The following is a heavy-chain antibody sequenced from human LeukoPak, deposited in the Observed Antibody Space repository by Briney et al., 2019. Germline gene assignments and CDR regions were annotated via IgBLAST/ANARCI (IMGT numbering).Heavy chain of an antibody. Sequence: PSETLSLTCTVSGGSISSYFWSWIRQPPRKALEYIGYIHYSGSTNYNPSLKSRVTISVDTSKNQFSLQLSSVTAADTAVYYCARQSSNYYVYWGQGTLVTVSS. CDR3: ARQSSNYYVY. V-gene: IGHV4-59*08. CDR2: IHYSGST. J-gene: IGHJ4*02. CDR1: GGSISSYF. D-gene: IGHD6-13*01.